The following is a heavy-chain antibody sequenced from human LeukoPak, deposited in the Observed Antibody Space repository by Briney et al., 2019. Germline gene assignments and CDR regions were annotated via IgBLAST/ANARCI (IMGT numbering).Heavy chain of an antibody. CDR2: IWYDGSNK. CDR1: GFTFSSYG. J-gene: IGHJ5*02. Sequence: PGGSLRLSCAASGFTFSSYGMHWVRQAPGKGLEWVAVIWYDGSNKYYADSVKGRFAISRDNARNSLSLQMNSLRADDTAIYYCARAGIVAVPVAGVAWFDPWGQGTLVTVSS. V-gene: IGHV3-33*01. CDR3: ARAGIVAVPVAGVAWFDP. D-gene: IGHD2-2*01.